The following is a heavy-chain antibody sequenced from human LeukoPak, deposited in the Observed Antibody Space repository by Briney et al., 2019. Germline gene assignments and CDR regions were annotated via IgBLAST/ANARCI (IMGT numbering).Heavy chain of an antibody. CDR3: ARKEIVGAAYYYYGMDV. CDR2: MNPNSGNT. D-gene: IGHD1-26*01. J-gene: IGHJ6*02. V-gene: IGHV1-8*01. CDR1: GYTFTSYD. Sequence: ASVKVSCKASGYTFTSYDINWVRQATGQGLEWIGWMNPNSGNTGYAQKFQGRVTMTRNTSISSAYMELSSLRSEDTAVYYCARKEIVGAAYYYYGMDVWGQGTTVTVSS.